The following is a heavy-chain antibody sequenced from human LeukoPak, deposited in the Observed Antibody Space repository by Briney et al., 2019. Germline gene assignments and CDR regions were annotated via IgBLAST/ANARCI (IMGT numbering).Heavy chain of an antibody. V-gene: IGHV4-61*05. CDR1: GGSISSGSYY. Sequence: SQTLSLTCTVSGGSISSGSYYWSWIRQPPGKGLEWIGYIYYSGSTNYNPSLKSRVTISVDKSKNQFSLKLSSVTAADTAVYYCARRVYYGSGTYYFDYWGQGTLVTVSS. J-gene: IGHJ4*02. D-gene: IGHD3-10*01. CDR2: IYYSGST. CDR3: ARRVYYGSGTYYFDY.